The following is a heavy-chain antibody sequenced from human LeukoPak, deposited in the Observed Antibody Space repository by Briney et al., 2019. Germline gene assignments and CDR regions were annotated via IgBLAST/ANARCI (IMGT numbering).Heavy chain of an antibody. J-gene: IGHJ6*02. CDR3: ARLVFACSGGSCYRGGLSYYYYGMDV. D-gene: IGHD2-15*01. CDR1: GGSISSGGYY. V-gene: IGHV4-39*01. Sequence: PSETLSLTCTVSGGSISSGGYYWSWIRQHPGKGLEWIGSIYYSGSTYYNPSLKSRVTISVDTSKNQFSLKLSSVTAADTAVYYCARLVFACSGGSCYRGGLSYYYYGMDVWGRGTTVTVSS. CDR2: IYYSGST.